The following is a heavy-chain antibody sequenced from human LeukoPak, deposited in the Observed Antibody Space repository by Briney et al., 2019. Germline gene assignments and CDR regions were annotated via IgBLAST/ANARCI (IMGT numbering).Heavy chain of an antibody. CDR1: GGSIRSTSHY. V-gene: IGHV4-39*01. J-gene: IGHJ1*01. Sequence: SETLSLTCTVSGGSIRSTSHYWGWVRQPPGKGLEWIGSIYYNGATYYNPSLKSRVTISVDTSKNQFSLKLTSVTAADTAVYYCARPGGRSGLAEYFQHWGQGTLVTVSS. CDR3: ARPGGRSGLAEYFQH. CDR2: IYYNGAT. D-gene: IGHD6-19*01.